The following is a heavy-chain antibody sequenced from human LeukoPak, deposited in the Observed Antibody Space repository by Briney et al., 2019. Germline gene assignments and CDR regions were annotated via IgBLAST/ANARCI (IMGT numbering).Heavy chain of an antibody. CDR1: GGSFSGYH. Sequence: SETLSLTCAVYGGSFSGYHWSWIRQPPGKGLEWIGEINHSGSTNYNPSLKSRVTISVDTSKNQFSLKLSSVTAADTAVYYCARGFLGIYYYGSGSYSWFDPWGQGTLVTVSS. CDR2: INHSGST. D-gene: IGHD3-10*01. J-gene: IGHJ5*02. CDR3: ARGFLGIYYYGSGSYSWFDP. V-gene: IGHV4-34*01.